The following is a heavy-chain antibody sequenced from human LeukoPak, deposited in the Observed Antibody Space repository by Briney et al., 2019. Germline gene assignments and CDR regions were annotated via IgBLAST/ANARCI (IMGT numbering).Heavy chain of an antibody. Sequence: SETLSLTCAVDGGSFSGYYWSWIRQPPEKGLEWIGEITHSGSTNYNPSLKSRVTVSLDTSKNQFSLKPTSVTAADTSVYYCARGAYCSSTSCYRFLYYYYMDVWGKGTTVTISS. V-gene: IGHV4-34*01. CDR3: ARGAYCSSTSCYRFLYYYYMDV. CDR1: GGSFSGYY. D-gene: IGHD2-2*01. CDR2: ITHSGST. J-gene: IGHJ6*03.